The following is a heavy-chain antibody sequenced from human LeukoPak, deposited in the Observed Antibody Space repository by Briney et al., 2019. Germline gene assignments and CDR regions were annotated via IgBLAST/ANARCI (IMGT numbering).Heavy chain of an antibody. V-gene: IGHV1-69*05. Sequence: GASVKVSCKASGGTFSSYAISWVRQAPGQGLEWMGGIIPIFGTANYAQKFQGRVTITTDESTSTAYMELSRLRSDDTAVYYCARDELPGIVGATITPWGQGTLVTVSS. CDR2: IIPIFGTA. J-gene: IGHJ4*02. D-gene: IGHD1-26*01. CDR1: GGTFSSYA. CDR3: ARDELPGIVGATITP.